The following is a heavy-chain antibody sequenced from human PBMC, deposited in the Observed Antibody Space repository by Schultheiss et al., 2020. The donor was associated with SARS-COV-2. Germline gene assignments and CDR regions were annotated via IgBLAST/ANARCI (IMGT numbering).Heavy chain of an antibody. V-gene: IGHV4-34*01. CDR1: GGSFSGYY. Sequence: SETLSLTCAVYGGSFSGYYWSWIRQPPGKGLEWIGSIYYSGSTYYNPSLKSRVTISVDTSKNQFSLKLSSVTAADTAIYYCARGRSDPRWPRLPTCYFDQWGPGALVTVSS. J-gene: IGHJ4*02. CDR3: ARGRSDPRWPRLPTCYFDQ. D-gene: IGHD5-12*01. CDR2: IYYSGST.